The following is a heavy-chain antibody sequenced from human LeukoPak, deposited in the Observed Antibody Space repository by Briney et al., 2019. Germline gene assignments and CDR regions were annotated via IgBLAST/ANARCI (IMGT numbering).Heavy chain of an antibody. CDR1: LGSICSYY. J-gene: IGHJ2*01. CDR3: ARSCSGGSCGYL. V-gene: IGHV4-4*07. D-gene: IGHD2-15*01. CDR2: IYTSGST. Sequence: SETLSLTCAVSLGSICSYYWSWRREPAGKGGGWIWRIYTSGSTNYNPALKNRVTMSVDKSKNQFSLKLSSVTAADTAVYYCARSCSGGSCGYLWGRGTLVTVSS.